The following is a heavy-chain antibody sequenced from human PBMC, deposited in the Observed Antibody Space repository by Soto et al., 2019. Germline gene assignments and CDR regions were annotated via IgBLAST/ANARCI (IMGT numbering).Heavy chain of an antibody. J-gene: IGHJ5*02. V-gene: IGHV3-74*01. CDR1: GFTLSNDL. CDR2: ISADGSDT. D-gene: IGHD4-17*01. CDR3: LTKVPSVPWRA. Sequence: GGSLRLSCSASGFTLSNDLVHWVRQSPGKGLVWVSRISADGSDTAYADSVKGRFSISRDKARNRVYLQMSSLRVPATAPYYCLTKVPSVPWRACGQGXLVTVSS.